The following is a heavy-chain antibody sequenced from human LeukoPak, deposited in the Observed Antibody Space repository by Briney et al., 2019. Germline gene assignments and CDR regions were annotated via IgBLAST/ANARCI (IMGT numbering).Heavy chain of an antibody. CDR3: ARDHTTYSGSYPGHAFDI. V-gene: IGHV4-59*01. D-gene: IGHD1-26*01. CDR1: GGSISSYY. Sequence: PSETLSLTCTVSGGSISSYYWSWIRQPPGKGLEWIGYIYYSGSTNYNPSLKSRVTISVDTSKNQFSLKLSSVTAADTAVYYCARDHTTYSGSYPGHAFDIWGQGTMVTVSS. CDR2: IYYSGST. J-gene: IGHJ3*02.